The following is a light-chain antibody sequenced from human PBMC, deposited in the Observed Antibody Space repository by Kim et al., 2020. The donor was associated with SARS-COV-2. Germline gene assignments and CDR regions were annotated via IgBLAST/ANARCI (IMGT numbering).Light chain of an antibody. V-gene: IGLV3-19*01. CDR1: TWRTQY. CDR3: TSRDNSGSHGV. J-gene: IGLJ3*02. CDR2: GKN. Sequence: GQKVRMKSKGNTWRTQYATWYQQKSGQTPVLVIYGKNNRPSGSTERFSGSSTGNKASLTITGAQAGDEADYYCTSRDNSGSHGVFGGGTQLTVL.